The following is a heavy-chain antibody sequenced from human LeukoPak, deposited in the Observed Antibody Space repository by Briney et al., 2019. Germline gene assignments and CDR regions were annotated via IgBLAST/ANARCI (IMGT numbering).Heavy chain of an antibody. Sequence: AASVKVSCKASGYTFTSYDINWAPQAAGQGLEWMGWMNRNNGNSGYAQRFQGRVTMTRDPSIDTAYMQLSSVGSEDTAVYYCARKPCSSTSCLHPWGQGTLVTVSS. V-gene: IGHV1-8*01. CDR3: ARKPCSSTSCLHP. D-gene: IGHD2-2*01. CDR1: GYTFTSYD. J-gene: IGHJ5*02. CDR2: MNRNNGNS.